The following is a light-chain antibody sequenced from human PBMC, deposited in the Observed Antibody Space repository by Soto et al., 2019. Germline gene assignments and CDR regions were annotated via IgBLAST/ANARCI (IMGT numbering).Light chain of an antibody. CDR2: GAS. J-gene: IGKJ2*01. V-gene: IGKV3-15*01. CDR3: HQYNNWPKT. CDR1: QSVNSN. Sequence: DRVMTQSPAILSVSPGERATLSCRASQSVNSNLAWYQQKPGQGPRLLIYGASTRATGIPARFSGSGSGTEFTLTISSLQSKDFAVYYCHQYNNWPKTFGQGTKLEIK.